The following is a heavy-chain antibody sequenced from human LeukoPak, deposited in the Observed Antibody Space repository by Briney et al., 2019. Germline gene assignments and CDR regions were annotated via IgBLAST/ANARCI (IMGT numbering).Heavy chain of an antibody. Sequence: PGGSLRLSCAASGFTFSSYNMNWVRQPPGKGLEWIGEINHSGSTNYNPSLKSRVTISVDTSKNQFSLKLSSVTAADTAVYYCAMETGTTVSVDYWGQGTLVTVSS. D-gene: IGHD1-1*01. V-gene: IGHV4-34*08. J-gene: IGHJ4*02. CDR2: INHSGST. CDR1: GFTFSSYN. CDR3: AMETGTTVSVDY.